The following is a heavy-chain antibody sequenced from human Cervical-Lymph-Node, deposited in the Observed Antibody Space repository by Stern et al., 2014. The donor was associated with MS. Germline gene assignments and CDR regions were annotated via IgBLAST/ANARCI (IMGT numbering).Heavy chain of an antibody. CDR3: ARGSSYCGDDCFNWFDP. CDR2: IRRNTYGGTT. V-gene: IGHV3-49*05. D-gene: IGHD2-21*01. Sequence: EVQLVESGGGLVKPGRSLRLSCTASGFTFGDYGMTWFRQAPGKGLEWVGFIRRNTYGGTTEYAASVKGRFTISRDDSKSIAYLQMNSLKTEDTAVYYCARGSSYCGDDCFNWFDPWGQGTLVTVSS. J-gene: IGHJ5*02. CDR1: GFTFGDYG.